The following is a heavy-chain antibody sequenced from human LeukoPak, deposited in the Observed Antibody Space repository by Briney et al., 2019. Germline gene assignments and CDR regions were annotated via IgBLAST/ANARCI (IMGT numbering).Heavy chain of an antibody. CDR3: ARVFRGAVTSNWFDP. D-gene: IGHD4-17*01. J-gene: IGHJ5*02. CDR1: GGSISGHY. V-gene: IGHV4-59*11. CDR2: ISDSGST. Sequence: SETLSLTCAVSGGSISGHYWTWIRQPPGKGLEWIGYISDSGSTNHNPSLKSRVSMSVGSSNTDFSLRLNSVTAADTAVYYCARVFRGAVTSNWFDPWGQGALVTVSS.